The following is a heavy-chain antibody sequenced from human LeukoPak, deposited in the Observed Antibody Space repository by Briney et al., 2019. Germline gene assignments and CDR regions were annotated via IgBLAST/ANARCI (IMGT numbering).Heavy chain of an antibody. D-gene: IGHD6-13*01. J-gene: IGHJ4*02. CDR1: GFTFSSYS. CDR3: ARAYQHRYSSSWYYFDY. CDR2: ISSSSSYI. Sequence: GGSLRLSCAASGFTFSSYSMNWVRQAPGKGLEWVSSISSSSSYIYYADSVKGRFTISRDNAKNSLYLQMNSLRAEDTAVYYCARAYQHRYSSSWYYFDYWGQGTLVTVSS. V-gene: IGHV3-21*01.